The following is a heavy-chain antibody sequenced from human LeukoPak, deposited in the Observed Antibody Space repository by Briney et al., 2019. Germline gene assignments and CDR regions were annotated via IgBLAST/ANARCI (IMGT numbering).Heavy chain of an antibody. J-gene: IGHJ3*02. CDR3: ARTRRGYSSDGAFDI. V-gene: IGHV4-4*07. CDR2: IYTSGST. CDR1: GGSISSYY. Sequence: SETLSLTCTVSGGSISSYYWSWIRQPAGKGLEWIGRIYTSGSTNYNPSLKSRVIMSVDTSKNQFSLKLSSVTAADTAVYYCARTRRGYSSDGAFDIWGQGTMVTVSS. D-gene: IGHD6-19*01.